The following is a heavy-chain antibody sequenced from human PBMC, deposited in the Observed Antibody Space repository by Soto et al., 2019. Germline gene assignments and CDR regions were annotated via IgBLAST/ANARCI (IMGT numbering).Heavy chain of an antibody. CDR3: ARENIGPDILTGYSYYGMDV. D-gene: IGHD3-9*01. CDR1: GFTFSSYS. V-gene: IGHV3-21*01. CDR2: ISSSSSYI. Sequence: PGGSLRLSCAASGFTFSSYSMNWVRQAPGKGLEWVSSISSSSSYIYYADSVKGRFTISRDNAKNSLYLQMNSLRAEDTAAYYCARENIGPDILTGYSYYGMDVWGQGTTVTVSS. J-gene: IGHJ6*02.